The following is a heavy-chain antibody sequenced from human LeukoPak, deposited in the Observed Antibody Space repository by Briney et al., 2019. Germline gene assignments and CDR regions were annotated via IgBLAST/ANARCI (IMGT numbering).Heavy chain of an antibody. CDR1: GFTFSSYS. Sequence: GGSLRLSCAASGFTFSSYSMNWVRQAPGKGLEWVSSISSSSSYIYYADSVKGRFTISRDNAKNSLYLQMNSLRAEDTAVYYCARDLYYYDSSGYPIIRGQGTLVTVSS. CDR2: ISSSSSYI. CDR3: ARDLYYYDSSGYPII. J-gene: IGHJ4*02. D-gene: IGHD3-22*01. V-gene: IGHV3-21*04.